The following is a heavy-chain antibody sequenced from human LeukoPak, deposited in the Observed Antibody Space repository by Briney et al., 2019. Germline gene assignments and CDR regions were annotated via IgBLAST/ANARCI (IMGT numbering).Heavy chain of an antibody. V-gene: IGHV4-4*07. CDR2: IYTSGTT. CDR3: ANTGLSPNY. Sequence: SETLSLTCTVSGGSISSYYWSWIRQPAGKGLEWIGRIYTSGTTHYNPSLKSRVTMSVDTSKNQFSLKLRSVTAADTAIHYCANTGLSPNYWGQGTLVTVSS. J-gene: IGHJ4*02. D-gene: IGHD2/OR15-2a*01. CDR1: GGSISSYY.